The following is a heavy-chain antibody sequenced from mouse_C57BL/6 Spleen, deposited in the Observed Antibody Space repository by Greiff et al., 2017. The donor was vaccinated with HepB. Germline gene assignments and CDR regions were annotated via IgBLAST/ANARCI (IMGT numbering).Heavy chain of an antibody. V-gene: IGHV1-53*01. CDR2: INPSNGGT. CDR3: ARLGYYGSSYDYAMDY. J-gene: IGHJ4*01. D-gene: IGHD1-1*01. Sequence: QVQLQQSGTELVKPGASVKLSCKASGYTFTSYWMHWVKQRPGQGLEWIGNINPSNGGTNYNEKFKSKATLTVDKSSSTAYMQLSSLTSEDSAVYYCARLGYYGSSYDYAMDYWGQGTSVTVSS. CDR1: GYTFTSYW.